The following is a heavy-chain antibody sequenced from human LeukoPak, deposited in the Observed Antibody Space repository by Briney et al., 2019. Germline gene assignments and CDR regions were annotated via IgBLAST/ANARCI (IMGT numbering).Heavy chain of an antibody. J-gene: IGHJ3*02. D-gene: IGHD3-10*01. V-gene: IGHV4-39*07. CDR2: IYYTGNT. CDR1: GDSITGYY. Sequence: SETLSLICSVSGDSITGYYWGWIRHPPGKGLEWIGNIYYTGNTYYNSSLKNRVTISLDTSKNQFSLKVISMTAADTAAYYCTKSDGYGLIRICGRGTMVTVSS. CDR3: TKSDGYGLIRI.